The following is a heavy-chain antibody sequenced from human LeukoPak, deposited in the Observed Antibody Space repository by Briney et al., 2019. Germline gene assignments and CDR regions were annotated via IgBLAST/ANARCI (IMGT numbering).Heavy chain of an antibody. J-gene: IGHJ4*02. D-gene: IGHD3-22*01. Sequence: SETLSLTCTVSGYSLSSGFFCDWIRQYPGKGLEWMGSFSHRGGSYHNPSLKSRVTISVDTSKNQFSLKLLSVTAADTAVYYCARAQDFSDSSGPNYLDFWGQGILVTVSS. CDR2: FSHRGGS. V-gene: IGHV4-38-2*02. CDR1: GYSLSSGFF. CDR3: ARAQDFSDSSGPNYLDF.